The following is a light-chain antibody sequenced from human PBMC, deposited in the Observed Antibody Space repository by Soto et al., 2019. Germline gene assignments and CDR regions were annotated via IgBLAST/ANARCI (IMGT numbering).Light chain of an antibody. V-gene: IGKV1-5*01. CDR3: QHYSSYSGA. J-gene: IGKJ1*01. Sequence: DIQMTQSPSTLSASVGDRVTITCRASQSISTYLAWYQQKPGKAPKLLTYGASSLDRGVPSRFSGSGSGTEFTLTINSLQPDDFAAYFCQHYSSYSGAFGQGTKVEIK. CDR1: QSISTY. CDR2: GAS.